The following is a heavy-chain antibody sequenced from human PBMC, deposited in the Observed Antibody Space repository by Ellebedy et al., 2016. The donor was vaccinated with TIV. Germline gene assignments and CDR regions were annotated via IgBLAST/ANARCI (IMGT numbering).Heavy chain of an antibody. CDR1: GDSISHYY. Sequence: SETLSLTXTVSGDSISHYYWSWIRQSPGKGLEWIGYIHYSGTTKYNPSLKSRVSISVDTSKKQFSLTLSSVTAADTAVYYCARDDVVVVTAIRDYYYYYGMDVWGQGTTVTVSS. J-gene: IGHJ6*02. CDR3: ARDDVVVVTAIRDYYYYYGMDV. D-gene: IGHD2-21*02. CDR2: IHYSGTT. V-gene: IGHV4-59*01.